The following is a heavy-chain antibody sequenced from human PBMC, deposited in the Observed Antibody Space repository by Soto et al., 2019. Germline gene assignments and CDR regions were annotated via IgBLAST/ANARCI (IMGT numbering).Heavy chain of an antibody. J-gene: IGHJ5*02. D-gene: IGHD2-2*01. CDR1: GGTFSSYA. CDR3: ARDPRGCQGGTSCYFRPHNWFDP. Sequence: SVKASCKASGGTFSSYAISWVRQAPGQGLEWMGGIIPIFGTANYAQKFQGRVTITADESTSTAYMELSSLRSEDTAVYYCARDPRGCQGGTSCYFRPHNWFDPWGQGTLVTSPQ. V-gene: IGHV1-69*13. CDR2: IIPIFGTA.